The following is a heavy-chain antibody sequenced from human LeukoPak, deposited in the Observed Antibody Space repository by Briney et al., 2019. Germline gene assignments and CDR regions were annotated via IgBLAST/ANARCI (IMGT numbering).Heavy chain of an antibody. CDR2: IYPGDSDT. CDR3: ARAKPHEVLLWFGELCGFDY. CDR1: GYSFTSYW. V-gene: IGHV5-51*01. J-gene: IGHJ4*02. Sequence: GESLKISCKGSGYSFTSYWIGWVRQMPGKGLEWMGIIYPGDSDTRYSPSFQGQVTISADTSISTAYMELSRLRSDDTAVYYCARAKPHEVLLWFGELCGFDYWGQGTLVTVSS. D-gene: IGHD3-10*01.